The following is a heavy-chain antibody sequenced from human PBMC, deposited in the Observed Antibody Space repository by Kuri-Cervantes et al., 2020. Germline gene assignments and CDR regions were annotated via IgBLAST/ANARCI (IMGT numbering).Heavy chain of an antibody. CDR3: ARARWFRESPLAYYYMDV. J-gene: IGHJ6*03. D-gene: IGHD3-10*01. CDR1: GFTFSSYW. CDR2: INSDGSST. Sequence: GGSLRLSCAASGFTFSSYWMHWVRQAPGKGLVWVSRINSDGSSTSYADSVKGRFTISRDNAKNTPYLQMNSLRAEDTAVYYCARARWFRESPLAYYYMDVWGKGTTVTVSS. V-gene: IGHV3-74*01.